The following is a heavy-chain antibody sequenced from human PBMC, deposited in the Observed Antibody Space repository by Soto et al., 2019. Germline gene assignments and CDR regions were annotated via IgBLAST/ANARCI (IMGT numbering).Heavy chain of an antibody. CDR3: ARRKSSYYYGMDV. D-gene: IGHD6-6*01. CDR1: GVSISSSSYY. V-gene: IGHV4-39*01. J-gene: IGHJ6*02. CDR2: IYYSGST. Sequence: PSETLSLTCTVSGVSISSSSYYWGWIRPPPGKGLEWIGNIYYSGSTYYNPSLKSRVTISGDTSKNQFSLKLSSVTAADTAVYYCARRKSSYYYGMDVWGQGTTVTVSS.